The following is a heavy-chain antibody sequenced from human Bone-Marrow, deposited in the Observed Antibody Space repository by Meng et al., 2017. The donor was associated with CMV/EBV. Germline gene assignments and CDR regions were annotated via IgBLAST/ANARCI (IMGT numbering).Heavy chain of an antibody. CDR2: IHYSGTT. Sequence: SETLSLTCTVSGDSISSSIYYWGWIRQPPGKGLEWIASIHYSGTTYYNPSLKSRVTISVDTSKNQFSLKVTSVTAADTAVYYCARDITGDHYWGQGKLVTVSS. CDR1: GDSISSSIYY. CDR3: ARDITGDHY. J-gene: IGHJ4*02. D-gene: IGHD7-27*01. V-gene: IGHV4-39*07.